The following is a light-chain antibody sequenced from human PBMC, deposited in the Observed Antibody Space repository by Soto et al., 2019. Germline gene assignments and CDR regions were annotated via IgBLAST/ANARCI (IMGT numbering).Light chain of an antibody. CDR3: SSYSSTNTRLV. Sequence: QSALTQPASVSGSPGQSITISCTGTSSDVGGYNYVSWYQQHPDKAPKLMIYDVNNRPSGVSHRFSGSKSGNTASLTISGLQAADEAAYYCSSYSSTNTRLVFGGGTKLTVL. CDR1: SSDVGGYNY. J-gene: IGLJ3*02. CDR2: DVN. V-gene: IGLV2-14*01.